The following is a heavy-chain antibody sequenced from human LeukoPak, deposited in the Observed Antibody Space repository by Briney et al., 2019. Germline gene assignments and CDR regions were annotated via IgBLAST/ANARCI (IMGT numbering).Heavy chain of an antibody. D-gene: IGHD5-12*01. V-gene: IGHV4-4*02. Sequence: SETLSLTCAVSGGSISSSNWWSWVRPPPGKGLEWIGEIYHSGSTNYNPSLKSRVTISVDKSKNQFSLKLSSVTAADTAVYYCARANSGVSSAYYYYYMDVWGKGTTVTVSS. CDR1: GGSISSSNW. J-gene: IGHJ6*03. CDR2: IYHSGST. CDR3: ARANSGVSSAYYYYYMDV.